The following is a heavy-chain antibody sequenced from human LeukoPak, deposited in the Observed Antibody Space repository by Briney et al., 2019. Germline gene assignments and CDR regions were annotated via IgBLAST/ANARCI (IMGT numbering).Heavy chain of an antibody. CDR3: AYGSGWYGY. CDR2: IYYSGST. D-gene: IGHD6-19*01. J-gene: IGHJ4*02. V-gene: IGHV4-59*01. CDR1: GGSISSYY. Sequence: SETLSLTCTVSGGSISSYYWSWIRQPPGKGLEWIGYIYYSGSTNYNPSPKSRVTISVDTSKNQFSLKLSSVTAADTAVYYCAYGSGWYGYWGQGTLVTVSS.